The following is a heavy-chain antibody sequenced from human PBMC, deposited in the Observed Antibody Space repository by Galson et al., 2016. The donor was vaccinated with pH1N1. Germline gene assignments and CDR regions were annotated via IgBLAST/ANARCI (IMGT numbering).Heavy chain of an antibody. Sequence: SLRLSCAASGFTFSSYGMHWVRQAPGKGLEWVAVIWYDGSNKYYADSVKGRFTISRDNSKNTLYLQMNSLRAEDTAVYYCARGNSYYCDYLGYWGQETLVTISS. CDR2: IWYDGSNK. CDR1: GFTFSSYG. CDR3: ARGNSYYCDYLGY. V-gene: IGHV3-33*01. J-gene: IGHJ4*02. D-gene: IGHD2/OR15-2a*01.